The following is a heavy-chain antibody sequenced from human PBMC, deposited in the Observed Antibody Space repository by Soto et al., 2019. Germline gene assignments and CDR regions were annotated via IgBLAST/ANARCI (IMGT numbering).Heavy chain of an antibody. CDR1: GYTFTSYG. CDR2: ISAYNGNT. V-gene: IGHV1-18*04. Sequence: GASVKVSCKASGYTFTSYGISWVRQAPGQGLEWMGWISAYNGNTNYAQKLQSRVTMTTDTSTSTAYMELRSLRFDDTAVYYCARDTYSSSWYGKYYYYGMDVWGQGTTVTVSS. J-gene: IGHJ6*02. CDR3: ARDTYSSSWYGKYYYYGMDV. D-gene: IGHD6-13*01.